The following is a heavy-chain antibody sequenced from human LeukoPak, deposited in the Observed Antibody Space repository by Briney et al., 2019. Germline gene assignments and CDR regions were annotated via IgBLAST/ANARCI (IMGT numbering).Heavy chain of an antibody. J-gene: IGHJ4*02. CDR3: ARSLRYLDWLSQFDY. CDR1: GGSISSGSYY. CDR2: IYTSGST. Sequence: SSQTLSPTCTVSGGSISSGSYYWSWIRQPAGKGLEWIGRIYTSGSTKSNPSLKSRVTISVDTSKNQFSLKLSSVTAADTAVYYCARSLRYLDWLSQFDYWGQGTLVTVPS. V-gene: IGHV4-61*02. D-gene: IGHD3-9*01.